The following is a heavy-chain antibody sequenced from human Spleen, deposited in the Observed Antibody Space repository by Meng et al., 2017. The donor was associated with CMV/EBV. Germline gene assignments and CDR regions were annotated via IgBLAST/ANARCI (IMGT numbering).Heavy chain of an antibody. V-gene: IGHV3-73*01. D-gene: IGHD3-22*01. Sequence: GESLKISCAASGFTLRSDAMTWVRQASGKGLEWVGRIRSKANSYATAYAASVKGRFTISRDDSKNTAYLQMNSLKTEDTAVYYCTRQRDDSSGYYHIGYWGQGTLVTVSS. CDR1: GFTLRSDA. CDR2: IRSKANSYAT. J-gene: IGHJ4*02. CDR3: TRQRDDSSGYYHIGY.